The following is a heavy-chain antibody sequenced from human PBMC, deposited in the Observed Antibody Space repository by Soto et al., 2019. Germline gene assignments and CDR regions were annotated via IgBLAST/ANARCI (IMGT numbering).Heavy chain of an antibody. Sequence: GESLKISCKTSGYTFSAFWLHWVRQVPGKGLEWLGKIDPSDSYTNYSPSFEGHITNSTDNSITPAYLQWSSLRASDTALYFCARVYKNWFDSWAQGTMVIVSS. CDR1: GYTFSAFW. CDR3: ARVYKNWFDS. V-gene: IGHV5-10-1*01. J-gene: IGHJ5*01. D-gene: IGHD1-1*01. CDR2: IDPSDSYT.